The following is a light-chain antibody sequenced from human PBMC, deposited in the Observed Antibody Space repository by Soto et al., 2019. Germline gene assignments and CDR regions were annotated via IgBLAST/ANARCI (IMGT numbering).Light chain of an antibody. CDR1: SSNIGSHV. J-gene: IGLJ3*02. V-gene: IGLV1-44*01. Sequence: QSVLTQPPSASGTPAQRVTISCSGSSSNIGSHVVNWYQQVPGTAPKLLIYTNNQRPSGVPDRFSDSKSGTSASLAISGLQSEDEADYYCAAWDGSLQSWVFGGGTKVTVL. CDR3: AAWDGSLQSWV. CDR2: TNN.